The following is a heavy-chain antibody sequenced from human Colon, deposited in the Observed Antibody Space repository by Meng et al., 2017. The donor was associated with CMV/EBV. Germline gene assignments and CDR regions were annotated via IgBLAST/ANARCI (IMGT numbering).Heavy chain of an antibody. CDR1: GYTFTSYD. V-gene: IGHV1-8*03. J-gene: IGHJ6*02. Sequence: ASVKVSCKASGYTFTSYDINWVRQATGQGLEWMGWMNPNSGNTGYAQKFQGRVTITRNTSISTAYMELSSLRSEDTAVYYCARAGYSSSWVRYYYGMDVWGQGTTVTVS. CDR2: MNPNSGNT. CDR3: ARAGYSSSWVRYYYGMDV. D-gene: IGHD6-13*01.